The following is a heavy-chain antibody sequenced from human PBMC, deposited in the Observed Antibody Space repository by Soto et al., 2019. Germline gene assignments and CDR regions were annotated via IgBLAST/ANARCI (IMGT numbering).Heavy chain of an antibody. J-gene: IGHJ4*02. CDR1: GFTFSSYD. CDR3: VRRVSGNYYY. D-gene: IGHD1-7*01. V-gene: IGHV3-64*01. CDR2: ISSNGGTT. Sequence: EVQLAESGGDMVQPGGSLRLSCVASGFTFSSYDMHWVRQAPGKGLEYVSSISSNGGTTYYGNSVKGRFTISRDNSKNTLYLQMGSLRAEDLAVYYCVRRVSGNYYYWGQGTLVTVSS.